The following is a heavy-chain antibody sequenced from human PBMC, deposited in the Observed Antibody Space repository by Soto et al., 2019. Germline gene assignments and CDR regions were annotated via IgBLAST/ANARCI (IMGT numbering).Heavy chain of an antibody. CDR1: GFTFSDYY. J-gene: IGHJ4*02. CDR3: ARALVLQPFDY. Sequence: QVQLVESGGGLVQPGGSLRLSCAASGFTFSDYYMSWIRQAPGKGLEWVSYISSSSSYTNYADSVKGRFTISRDNAKNSLYLQMNSLRAEDTAVYYCARALVLQPFDYWGQGTLVTVSS. CDR2: ISSSSSYT. V-gene: IGHV3-11*05. D-gene: IGHD3-16*02.